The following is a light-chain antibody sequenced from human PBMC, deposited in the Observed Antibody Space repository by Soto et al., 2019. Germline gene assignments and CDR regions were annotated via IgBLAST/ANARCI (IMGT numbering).Light chain of an antibody. J-gene: IGKJ4*01. CDR2: DAS. Sequence: DIQMTQSPSSLSASVGDRVTITCQASQDISNYLNWYQQKPGKAPKLLIYDASNLETGVPSRFSGNGSGTDFTFTISSLQPEVIATYYCQQYDNLPLTFGGGTKVEIK. V-gene: IGKV1-33*01. CDR1: QDISNY. CDR3: QQYDNLPLT.